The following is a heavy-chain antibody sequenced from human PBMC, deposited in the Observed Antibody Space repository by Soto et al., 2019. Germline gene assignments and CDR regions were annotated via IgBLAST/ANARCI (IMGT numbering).Heavy chain of an antibody. Sequence: GGSLRLSCAASGFTFSSYAMSWVRQAPGKGLEWVSAISGSGGSTYYADSVKGRFTISRDNSKNTLYLQMNSLRAEDTAVYYCAKTHDNYEHYYYYYMDVWGKGTTVTVSS. V-gene: IGHV3-23*01. CDR3: AKTHDNYEHYYYYYMDV. J-gene: IGHJ6*03. CDR1: GFTFSSYA. CDR2: ISGSGGST. D-gene: IGHD4-4*01.